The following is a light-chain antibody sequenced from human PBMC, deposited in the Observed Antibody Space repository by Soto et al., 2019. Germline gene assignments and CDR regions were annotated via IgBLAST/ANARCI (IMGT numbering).Light chain of an antibody. J-gene: IGKJ1*01. CDR2: AAS. Sequence: DIQMTQSPSSLSASVEDRVIITCRASQSISNHLNWYQQKPGKAPKLLIFAASSLQSGVPSRFSGSGSETDFTLTISSLQPEDFATYYCQQSYSTPRTFGQGTKVDIK. CDR3: QQSYSTPRT. CDR1: QSISNH. V-gene: IGKV1-39*01.